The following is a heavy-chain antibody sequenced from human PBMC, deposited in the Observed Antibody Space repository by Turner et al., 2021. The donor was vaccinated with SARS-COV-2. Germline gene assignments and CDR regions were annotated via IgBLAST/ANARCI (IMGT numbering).Heavy chain of an antibody. D-gene: IGHD5-12*01. J-gene: IGHJ4*02. CDR2: INTRGDST. V-gene: IGHV3-23*01. Sequence: EVQLLESGGGLVQPGESLRLSCAASGFTFSNYDMSWLRQAPGKGPEWVSSINTRGDSTFFADSVKGRFTISRDNSKKTLFLQLTSLRAEDTAVYYCAKDEGVFTGYGNFDYWGQGTLVTFSS. CDR3: AKDEGVFTGYGNFDY. CDR1: GFTFSNYD.